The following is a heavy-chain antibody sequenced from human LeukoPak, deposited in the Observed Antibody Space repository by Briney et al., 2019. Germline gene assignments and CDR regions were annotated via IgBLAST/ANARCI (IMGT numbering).Heavy chain of an antibody. CDR3: ARLGRNSGYAKTKGYFDY. D-gene: IGHD5-12*01. Sequence: PSETLSLTCAVYGGSFSGYYWSWIRQPPGKGLEWIGSIYYSGSTYYNPSLKSRVTISVDTSKNQFSLKLSSVTAADTAVYYCARLGRNSGYAKTKGYFDYWGQGTLVTVSS. CDR1: GGSFSGYY. CDR2: IYYSGST. J-gene: IGHJ4*02. V-gene: IGHV4-34*01.